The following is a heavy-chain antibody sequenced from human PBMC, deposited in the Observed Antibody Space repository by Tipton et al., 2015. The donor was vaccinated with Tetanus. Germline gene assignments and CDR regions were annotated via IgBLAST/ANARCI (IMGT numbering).Heavy chain of an antibody. CDR1: GFTFKSYT. J-gene: IGHJ6*04. CDR2: ISGSRLTP. Sequence: SLRLSCTASGFTFKSYTLNWVRQAPGNGLEWVAAISGSRLTPYYADSVKGRFTISRDNSKNTLSLQLNSLRADDTAIYYCAKEALGVLDVWGKGTPVTVSS. CDR3: AKEALGVLDV. V-gene: IGHV3-23*01.